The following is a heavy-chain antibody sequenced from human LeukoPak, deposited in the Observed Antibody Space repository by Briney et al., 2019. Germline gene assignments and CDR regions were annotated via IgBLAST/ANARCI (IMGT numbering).Heavy chain of an antibody. Sequence: ASVKVSCKASGYTFTGYYMHWVRQAPGQGLEWMGWINPNSGGTNYAQKFQGRVTMTRDTSTSTAYMELSRLRSDDTAVYYCAREVAPGLWELLFGFDYWGQGTLVTVSS. J-gene: IGHJ4*02. CDR2: INPNSGGT. CDR3: AREVAPGLWELLFGFDY. D-gene: IGHD1-26*01. V-gene: IGHV1-2*02. CDR1: GYTFTGYY.